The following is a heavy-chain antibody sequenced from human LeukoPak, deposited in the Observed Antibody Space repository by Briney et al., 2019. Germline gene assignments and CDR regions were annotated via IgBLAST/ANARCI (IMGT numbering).Heavy chain of an antibody. CDR3: ARGRPGLASAGIYDC. J-gene: IGHJ4*02. CDR1: GYTFTSSD. D-gene: IGHD6-13*01. Sequence: GASVTVSCKASGYTFTSSDINWVRQATGQGLEWMGWMNPNTDKTGYARNFQGRVTMTKNISISTAYMEVSSLTYEDTAIYYCARGRPGLASAGIYDCWGQGTLITVSS. V-gene: IGHV1-8*01. CDR2: MNPNTDKT.